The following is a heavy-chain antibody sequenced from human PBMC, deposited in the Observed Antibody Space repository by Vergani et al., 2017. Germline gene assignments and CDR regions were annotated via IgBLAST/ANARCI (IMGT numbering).Heavy chain of an antibody. J-gene: IGHJ5*02. D-gene: IGHD1-14*01. V-gene: IGHV3-33*01. CDR3: ARDWRLLYNRFDP. Sequence: QVQLVESGGGVVQPGRSLRLSCAASGSTFTQYGMHWVRQAPGKGLEWVAVTWYDGNNKQYADTVKGRFTISRDNSKSTMYLQMNSLRDEDTGVYYCARDWRLLYNRFDPWGQGTLVTVSS. CDR2: TWYDGNNK. CDR1: GSTFTQYG.